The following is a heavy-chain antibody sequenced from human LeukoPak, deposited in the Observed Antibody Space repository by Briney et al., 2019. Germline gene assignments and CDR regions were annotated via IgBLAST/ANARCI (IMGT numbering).Heavy chain of an antibody. CDR2: INPSGGST. V-gene: IGHV1-46*01. D-gene: IGHD3-10*01. J-gene: IGHJ4*02. CDR3: ARVYYYGSGSYYLFDY. CDR1: GYTFTSYY. Sequence: ASVKVSCKASGYTFTSYYMHWVRQAPGQGLEWMGIINPSGGSTSYAQKFQGRVTMTRDTSTSTVYMELSSLRSEDTAVYYCARVYYYGSGSYYLFDYWGQGTLVTVSS.